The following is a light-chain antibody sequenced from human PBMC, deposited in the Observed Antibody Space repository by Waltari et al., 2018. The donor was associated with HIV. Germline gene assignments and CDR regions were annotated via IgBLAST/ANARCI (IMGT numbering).Light chain of an antibody. CDR1: QSVPTY. V-gene: IGKV3-11*01. CDR2: DAS. J-gene: IGKJ3*01. Sequence: ELVLTQSPGTLSLSPGEGATLSCRASQSVPTYLAWYQQKPGQPPRLLIFDASNRATGIPARFSGSGSGTDFTLTISSLEPEDFAIYYCQARHNWPPLFTFGPGTKVDMK. CDR3: QARHNWPPLFT.